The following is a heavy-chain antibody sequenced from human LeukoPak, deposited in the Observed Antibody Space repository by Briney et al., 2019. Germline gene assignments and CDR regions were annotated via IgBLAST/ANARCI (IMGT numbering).Heavy chain of an antibody. J-gene: IGHJ4*02. CDR3: ARVQTRYYDTIAY. V-gene: IGHV1-2*02. CDR2: INPDSGGT. D-gene: IGHD3-22*01. CDR1: GYTFTAYY. Sequence: GASVKVSCKASGYTFTAYYIHWVRQAPGQGLEWMGWINPDSGGTNYAQKFQGRVTMTRDTSITTAYMELSRLRSDDTAMYYCARVQTRYYDTIAYWGQGTLSPSPQ.